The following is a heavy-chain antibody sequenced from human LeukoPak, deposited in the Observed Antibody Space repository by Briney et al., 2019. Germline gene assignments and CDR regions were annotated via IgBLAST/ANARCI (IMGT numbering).Heavy chain of an antibody. J-gene: IGHJ4*02. CDR3: ARDEGQLAGYYFDY. CDR2: ISSSSSYI. D-gene: IGHD6-6*01. V-gene: IGHV3-21*01. CDR1: GFTFSSYS. Sequence: GGSLRLSCAASGFTFSSYSMNWVRQAPGKGLEWVSSISSSSSYIYYADSVKGRFTISRDNAKNSLYLQMNSLRAEDTAVYYCARDEGQLAGYYFDYWGQGTLVTVSS.